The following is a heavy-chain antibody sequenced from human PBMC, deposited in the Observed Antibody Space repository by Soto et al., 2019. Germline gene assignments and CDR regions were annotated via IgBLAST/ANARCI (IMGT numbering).Heavy chain of an antibody. D-gene: IGHD3-10*01. V-gene: IGHV4-34*01. CDR3: ARSLGSGYYYYYGMDV. J-gene: IGHJ6*02. CDR1: GGSLSGYH. CDR2: INHSGST. Sequence: SETLSLTCGVYGGSLSGYHWSWIRQPPGKGLKWIGEINHSGSTNYSPSLKSRLTISVDTSKNQFSLKLSSVTAADTAVYYCARSLGSGYYYYYGMDVWGQGTTVTVSS.